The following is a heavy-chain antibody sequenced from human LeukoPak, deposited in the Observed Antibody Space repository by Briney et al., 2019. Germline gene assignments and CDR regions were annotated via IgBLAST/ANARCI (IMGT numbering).Heavy chain of an antibody. CDR1: GFTFSSYS. J-gene: IGHJ4*02. Sequence: PGGSLSLSCAASGFTFSSYSMNWVRQAPGKGLEWVSVIYSGGSTYYADSVKGRFTISRDNSKNTLYLQMNSLRAEDTAVYHCARTVGAQLGIDYWGQGTLVTVSS. CDR3: ARTVGAQLGIDY. CDR2: IYSGGST. V-gene: IGHV3-53*01. D-gene: IGHD2-2*01.